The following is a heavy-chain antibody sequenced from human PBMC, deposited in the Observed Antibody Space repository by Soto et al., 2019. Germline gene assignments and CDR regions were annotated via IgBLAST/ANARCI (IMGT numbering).Heavy chain of an antibody. CDR1: GGSISSYY. CDR3: ARAALYYDFWSGYSHTGYYFDY. D-gene: IGHD3-3*01. J-gene: IGHJ4*02. CDR2: IYYSGST. V-gene: IGHV4-59*01. Sequence: PSETLSLTCTVSGGSISSYYWSWIRQPPGKGLEWIGYIYYSGSTNYNPSLKSRVTISVDTSKNQFSLKLSSVTAADTAVYYCARAALYYDFWSGYSHTGYYFDYWGQGTLVTSPQ.